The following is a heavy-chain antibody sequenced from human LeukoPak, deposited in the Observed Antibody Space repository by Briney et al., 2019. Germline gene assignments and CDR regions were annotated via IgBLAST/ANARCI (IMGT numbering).Heavy chain of an antibody. Sequence: PSETLSLTCTVSGGSISSYYWSWIRQPPGKGLEWIGHIYYSGSTNYNPSLKSRVTISVDTSKNQFSLKLSSVTAADTAVYYCARERRYNWNDDYWGQGTLVTVSS. D-gene: IGHD1-1*01. CDR2: IYYSGST. CDR3: ARERRYNWNDDY. J-gene: IGHJ4*02. V-gene: IGHV4-59*01. CDR1: GGSISSYY.